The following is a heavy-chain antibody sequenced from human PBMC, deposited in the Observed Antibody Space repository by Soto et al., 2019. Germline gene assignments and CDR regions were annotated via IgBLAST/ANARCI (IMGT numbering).Heavy chain of an antibody. Sequence: PSETLSLTCTVSGGSISSSSYYWGWIRQPPGKGLEWIGGIYYSGSTYYNPSLKSRVTISVDTSKNQFSLKLSSVTAADTAVYYCARHVEDIVVVVAATYYYYMDVWGKGTTVTVSS. J-gene: IGHJ6*03. V-gene: IGHV4-39*01. D-gene: IGHD2-15*01. CDR2: IYYSGST. CDR3: ARHVEDIVVVVAATYYYYMDV. CDR1: GGSISSSSYY.